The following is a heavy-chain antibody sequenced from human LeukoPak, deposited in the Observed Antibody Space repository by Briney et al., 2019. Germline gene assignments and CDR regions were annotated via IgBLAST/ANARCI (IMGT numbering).Heavy chain of an antibody. D-gene: IGHD2-15*01. V-gene: IGHV4-4*09. CDR3: ARRATPPGAFDI. CDR2: IYTSGST. Sequence: SETLSLTCTASGCSISSYYWSWIRQPPGKGLEWIGYIYTSGSTNYNPSLKSRVTISVDTSKNQFSLKLSTVTAADTAVYYCARRATPPGAFDIWGQGTMVTVSS. J-gene: IGHJ3*02. CDR1: GCSISSYY.